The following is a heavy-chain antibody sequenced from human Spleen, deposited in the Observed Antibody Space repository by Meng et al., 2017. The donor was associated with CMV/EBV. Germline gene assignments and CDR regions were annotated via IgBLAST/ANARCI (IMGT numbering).Heavy chain of an antibody. J-gene: IGHJ6*02. CDR3: ARRGSTPLYYGMDV. CDR2: ISYDGSNK. Sequence: GESLKISCAASGFNFANYAMTWVRQAPGKGLEWVAVISYDGSNKYYADSVKGRFTISRDNSKNTLYLQMNSLSAEDTAVYYCARRGSTPLYYGMDVWGQGTTVTVSS. CDR1: GFNFANYA. V-gene: IGHV3-30*14. D-gene: IGHD3-10*01.